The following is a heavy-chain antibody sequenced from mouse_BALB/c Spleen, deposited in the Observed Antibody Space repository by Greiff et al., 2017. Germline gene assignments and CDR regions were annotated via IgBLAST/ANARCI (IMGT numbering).Heavy chain of an antibody. CDR2: IDPANGNT. V-gene: IGHV14-3*02. Sequence: EVQLQQSGAELVKPGASVKLSCTASGFNIKDTYMHWVKQRPEQGLEWIGRIDPANGNTKYDPKFQGKATITADTSSNTAYLQLSSLTSEDTAVYYCASLYYYGSSYAMDYWGQGTSVTVSS. CDR1: GFNIKDTY. D-gene: IGHD1-1*01. CDR3: ASLYYYGSSYAMDY. J-gene: IGHJ4*01.